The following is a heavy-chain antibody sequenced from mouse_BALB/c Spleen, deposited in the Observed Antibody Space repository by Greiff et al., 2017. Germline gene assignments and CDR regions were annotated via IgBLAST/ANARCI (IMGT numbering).Heavy chain of an antibody. V-gene: IGHV1-87*01. CDR1: GYTFTSYW. Sequence: VKLQESGAELARPGASVKLSCKASGYTFTSYWMQWVKQRPGQGLEWIGAIYPVDGDTRYTQKFKGKATLTADKSSSTAYMQLSSLASEDSAVYYCARNYGSSPYYAMDYWGQGTSVTVSS. CDR3: ARNYGSSPYYAMDY. J-gene: IGHJ4*01. CDR2: IYPVDGDT. D-gene: IGHD1-1*01.